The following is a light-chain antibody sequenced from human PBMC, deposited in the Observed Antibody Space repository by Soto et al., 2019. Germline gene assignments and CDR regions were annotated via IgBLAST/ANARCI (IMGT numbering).Light chain of an antibody. V-gene: IGKV3-15*01. CDR3: QQYNNGPPGT. CDR2: GAS. CDR1: LSVRRT. Sequence: IVMTQSPATLSVSPGEGATLSCRASLSVRRTLAWSQQKPCQAPRLLIYGASTRATGIPARFSGSGSGTEFRLTISRLQSEDFAVYYCQQYNNGPPGTFGQGTKGESK. J-gene: IGKJ1*01.